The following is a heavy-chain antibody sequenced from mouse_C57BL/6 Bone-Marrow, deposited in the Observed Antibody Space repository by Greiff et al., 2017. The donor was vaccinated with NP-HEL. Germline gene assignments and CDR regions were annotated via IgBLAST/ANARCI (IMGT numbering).Heavy chain of an antibody. V-gene: IGHV5-16*01. CDR3: ARDRYDGYFSMDY. J-gene: IGHJ4*01. CDR1: GFTFSDYY. D-gene: IGHD2-3*01. CDR2: INYDGSST. Sequence: EVKLVESEGGLVQPGSSMKLSCTASGFTFSDYYMAWVRQVPEKGLEWVANINYDGSSTYYLDSLKSRFIISRDNAKNILYLQMSSLKSEDTATYYCARDRYDGYFSMDYWGQGTSVTVSS.